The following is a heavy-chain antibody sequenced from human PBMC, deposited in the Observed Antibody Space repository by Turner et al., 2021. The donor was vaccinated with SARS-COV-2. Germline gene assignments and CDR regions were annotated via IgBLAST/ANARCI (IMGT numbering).Heavy chain of an antibody. Sequence: QVQLQQWRAGPLKPSEPLSIICAVNGGSLSGYYWTWLRQPPGKGLEWIGEVHPYGTTYDNPSIKSRVSTSVDTSKNQFSLKLNSVTAADTAFYYCARGDDPRKSGVVWGQGTLVTVSS. CDR1: GGSLSGYY. D-gene: IGHD3-3*01. J-gene: IGHJ4*02. CDR3: ARGDDPRKSGVV. CDR2: VHPYGTT. V-gene: IGHV4-34*01.